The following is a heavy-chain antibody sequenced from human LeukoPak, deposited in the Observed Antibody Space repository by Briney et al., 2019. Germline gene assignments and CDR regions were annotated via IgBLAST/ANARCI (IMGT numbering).Heavy chain of an antibody. V-gene: IGHV2-70*11. CDR1: GYSLSTSGMC. Sequence: SGPTLVHPTQTLTLTCTFSGYSLSTSGMCVSWIRQPPGKALEWLARIDWDDDKYYSTSLKTRLTISKDTSKNQVVLTMTNMDPVDTATYYCARMSLYSGIVRPFDYWGQGTLVTVSS. CDR3: ARMSLYSGIVRPFDY. D-gene: IGHD3-10*02. J-gene: IGHJ4*02. CDR2: IDWDDDK.